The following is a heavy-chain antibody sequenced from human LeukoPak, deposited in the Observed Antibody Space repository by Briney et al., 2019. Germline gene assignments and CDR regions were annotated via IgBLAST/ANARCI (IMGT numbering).Heavy chain of an antibody. Sequence: GGSLRLSCAASGFIFSTYNMNWVRQAPGKGLEWVSAISSSSSTIYYADSVKGRFTISRDNAKNSLYLQMNSLIAEDTAVYYCATLTYYEFWSGYWGDYWGQGTLVTVSS. CDR2: ISSSSSTI. V-gene: IGHV3-48*01. CDR3: ATLTYYEFWSGYWGDY. CDR1: GFIFSTYN. D-gene: IGHD3-3*01. J-gene: IGHJ4*02.